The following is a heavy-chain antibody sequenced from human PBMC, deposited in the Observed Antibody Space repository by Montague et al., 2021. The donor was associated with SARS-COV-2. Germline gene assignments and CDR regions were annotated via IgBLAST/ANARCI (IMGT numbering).Heavy chain of an antibody. V-gene: IGHV4-34*01. D-gene: IGHD2-2*01. J-gene: IGHJ6*02. CDR1: SGSFSGYY. CDR3: ARVRAVPAAMRIFSLGRSYDGMDV. Sequence: SETLSLTCAVYSGSFSGYYWSWIRQPPGKGLEWIGEINHSGSTNYNPSLKSRVTISVDTSKNQFSLKLSSVTAADTAVYYCARVRAVPAAMRIFSLGRSYDGMDVWGQGTTVTVSS. CDR2: INHSGST.